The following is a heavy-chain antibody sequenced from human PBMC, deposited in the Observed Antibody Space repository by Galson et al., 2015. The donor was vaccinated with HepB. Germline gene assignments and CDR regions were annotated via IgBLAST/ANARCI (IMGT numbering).Heavy chain of an antibody. CDR3: AKNPQPFDSSSWFSGIDY. D-gene: IGHD6-13*01. V-gene: IGHV3-30*18. J-gene: IGHJ4*02. Sequence: SLRLSCAASGFTFSNYGMHWVRQAPGKGLEWVAVISYDGSNKYYADSVKGRFTISRDNSKNTLYLQMNSLRAEDTAVYYCAKNPQPFDSSSWFSGIDYWGQGTLVTVSS. CDR1: GFTFSNYG. CDR2: ISYDGSNK.